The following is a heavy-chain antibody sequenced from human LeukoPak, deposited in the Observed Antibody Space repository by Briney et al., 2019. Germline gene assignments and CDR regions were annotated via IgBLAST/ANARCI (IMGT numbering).Heavy chain of an antibody. CDR2: IHNDAATT. V-gene: IGHV3-23*03. CDR1: GFGFGAYA. CDR3: AKGKGGTSFNYCFDY. D-gene: IGHD2/OR15-2a*01. J-gene: IGHJ4*02. Sequence: GASPRLSCAASGFGFGAYAMIWVRQAPGKGLEWVSLIHNDAATTYYADSVRGRFTVSRDNSKNTLCLEMNSLRAEDTAVYYCAKGKGGTSFNYCFDYWGQGTPVSVSS.